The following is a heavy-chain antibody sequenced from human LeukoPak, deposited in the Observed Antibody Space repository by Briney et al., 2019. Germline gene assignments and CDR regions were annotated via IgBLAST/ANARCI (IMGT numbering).Heavy chain of an antibody. CDR1: GFTVSSNY. D-gene: IGHD2-15*01. J-gene: IGHJ4*02. Sequence: SGGSLRLSCGASGFTVSSNYMSWVRQAPGKGLEWVSVIYSGGRTYYTDSVKGRFTISRDNSKNTLNLQMNSLRAEDTAVYYCAKSGLNRFDYWGQGTLVTVSS. CDR2: IYSGGRT. CDR3: AKSGLNRFDY. V-gene: IGHV3-53*01.